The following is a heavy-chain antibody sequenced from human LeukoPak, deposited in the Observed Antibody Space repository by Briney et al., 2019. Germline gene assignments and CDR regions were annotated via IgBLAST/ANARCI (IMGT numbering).Heavy chain of an antibody. J-gene: IGHJ4*02. D-gene: IGHD3-22*01. CDR3: ARSFLKYYYESSGLFDY. Sequence: PGGSLRLSCAASGFTFSSYEMNGVRQAPGRGLEWVSYISISGSTIYYADSVKGRFTISRDNAKNSLYLQMNSLRAEDTAVYYCARSFLKYYYESSGLFDYWGQGTLVTVSS. CDR1: GFTFSSYE. CDR2: ISISGSTI. V-gene: IGHV3-48*03.